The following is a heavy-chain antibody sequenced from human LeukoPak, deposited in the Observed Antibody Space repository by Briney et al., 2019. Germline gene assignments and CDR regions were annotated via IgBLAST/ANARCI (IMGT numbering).Heavy chain of an antibody. CDR2: IYYSGST. CDR3: ARKTPLYSSSWYVSAIKFDP. D-gene: IGHD6-13*01. V-gene: IGHV4-61*08. CDR1: GGSISSGGYY. J-gene: IGHJ5*02. Sequence: SQTLSLTCTVSGGSISSGGYYWSWIRQPPGKGLEWIGSIYYSGSTNYNPSLKSRVTISVDTSKNQFSLKLSSVTAADTAVYYCARKTPLYSSSWYVSAIKFDPWGQGTLVTVSS.